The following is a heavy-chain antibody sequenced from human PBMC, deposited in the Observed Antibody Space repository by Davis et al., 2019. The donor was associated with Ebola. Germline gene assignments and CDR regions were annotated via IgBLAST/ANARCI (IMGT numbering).Heavy chain of an antibody. CDR2: ISSSSTI. CDR1: GFPFSSYS. D-gene: IGHD7-27*01. Sequence: PGGSLRLSCAASGFPFSSYSMNWIRQAPGKGLEWVSYISSSSTIYYADSVKGRFTTSSDNGKNSLYLQMNSLRDEDTAVYYCARGATGDRVGYWGQGTLVTVSS. V-gene: IGHV3-48*02. CDR3: ARGATGDRVGY. J-gene: IGHJ4*02.